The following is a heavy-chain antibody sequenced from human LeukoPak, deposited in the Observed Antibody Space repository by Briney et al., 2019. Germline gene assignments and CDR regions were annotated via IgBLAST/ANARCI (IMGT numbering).Heavy chain of an antibody. CDR2: IKSETNGGTI. J-gene: IGHJ4*02. CDR3: SAGTGRSDFDY. Sequence: GWSLTLSYAASGFTFSDAWVSWVRQAPGKGLEWIGRIKSETNGGTIDYAAPVNGRFTLSRDDSKHTLDLQMNSLKPEDTGVYYCSAGTGRSDFDYWGQGTLVIVSP. CDR1: GFTFSDAW. V-gene: IGHV3-15*01. D-gene: IGHD1-1*01.